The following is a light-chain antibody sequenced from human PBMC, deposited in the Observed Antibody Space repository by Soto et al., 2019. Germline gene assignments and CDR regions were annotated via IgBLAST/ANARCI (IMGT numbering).Light chain of an antibody. CDR1: SSDVGAYNY. J-gene: IGLJ2*01. V-gene: IGLV2-14*03. CDR3: SSYTTSRNVV. Sequence: QSALTQPASVSGCPGESITISCTGTSSDVGAYNYVSWYQQHPGKVPKVMIFDVSSRPSGVSHRFSGSKSGNTASLTISGLQTEDEADYYCSSYTTSRNVVFGGGTKLTVL. CDR2: DVS.